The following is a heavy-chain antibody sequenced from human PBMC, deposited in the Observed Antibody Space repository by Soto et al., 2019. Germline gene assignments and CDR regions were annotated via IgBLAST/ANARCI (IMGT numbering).Heavy chain of an antibody. CDR1: GYTFTSYW. CDR2: IYPGDSDT. D-gene: IGHD5-12*01. V-gene: IGHV5-51*01. Sequence: ESLKISFKGSGYTFTSYWIGWVRQIPRKGLEWMGIIYPGDSDTRYSPSFQGQVTISADKSISTAYLQWSSLKASDTAMYYCARERGYSGYEVDYWGQGTLVTVSS. J-gene: IGHJ4*02. CDR3: ARERGYSGYEVDY.